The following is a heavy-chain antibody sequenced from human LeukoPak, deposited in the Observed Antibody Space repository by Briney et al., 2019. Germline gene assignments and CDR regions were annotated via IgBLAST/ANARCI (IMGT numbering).Heavy chain of an antibody. CDR1: GITLSNSA. D-gene: IGHD3-3*02. V-gene: IGHV3-23*01. CDR2: ITKSGDQT. J-gene: IGHJ4*02. Sequence: PGGSLRLSCVPSGITLSNSALSWVRQAPGEGLEWVSTITKSGDQTHYADSVRGLFTISRDNSKNTLYLQMNSLRAEDTAVYYCAKDALHSMGDYWGQGTLATVSS. CDR3: AKDALHSMGDY.